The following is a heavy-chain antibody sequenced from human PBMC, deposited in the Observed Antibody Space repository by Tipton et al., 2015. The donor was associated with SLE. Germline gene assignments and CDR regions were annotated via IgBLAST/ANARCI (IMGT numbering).Heavy chain of an antibody. CDR3: ATRPGGNNWFDP. D-gene: IGHD1-26*01. CDR2: INHSGST. V-gene: IGHV4-34*08. CDR1: GFTFSSYG. Sequence: LRLSCAASGFTFSSYGMHWVRQAPGKGLEWIGEINHSGSTNYNPSLKSRVTISVDTSKNQFSLKLSSVTAADTAVYYCATRPGGNNWFDPWGQGTLVTVSS. J-gene: IGHJ5*02.